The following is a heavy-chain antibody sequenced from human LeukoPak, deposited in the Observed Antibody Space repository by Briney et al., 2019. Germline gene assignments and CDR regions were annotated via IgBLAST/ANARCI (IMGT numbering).Heavy chain of an antibody. V-gene: IGHV1-18*01. J-gene: IGHJ4*02. CDR3: ARDRDYGDYNTQDLFVY. CDR2: ISAYNGNT. Sequence: ASVKVSCKASGCTFTNFGISWVRQAPGQGLEWMGWISAYNGNTNYAQRLQGRVTMTTDTSTSTAYMELRSLRSDDTAVYYCARDRDYGDYNTQDLFVYWGRGTLVTVSS. D-gene: IGHD4-17*01. CDR1: GCTFTNFG.